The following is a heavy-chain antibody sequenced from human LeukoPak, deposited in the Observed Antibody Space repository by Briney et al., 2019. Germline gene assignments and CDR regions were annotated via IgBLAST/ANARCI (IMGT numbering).Heavy chain of an antibody. CDR3: ARPPPASMIRGVIIPHFDT. V-gene: IGHV3-30*03. CDR2: ISYDESHQ. Sequence: GGSLRLPCAASGFILSTYDMHWVRQPPGKGLEWVAVISYDESHQYYADSVQGRFTISRDTPKNTLYLQMNSLRPEDTAIYYCARPPPASMIRGVIIPHFDTWGQGTLVTVSS. J-gene: IGHJ4*02. CDR1: GFILSTYD. D-gene: IGHD3-10*01.